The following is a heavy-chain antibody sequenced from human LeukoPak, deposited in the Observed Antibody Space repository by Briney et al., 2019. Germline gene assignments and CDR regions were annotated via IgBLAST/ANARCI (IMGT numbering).Heavy chain of an antibody. V-gene: IGHV1-69*05. CDR1: GGTFSSYT. D-gene: IGHD6-6*01. CDR2: IIPIFGTA. Sequence: SVKVSCKASGGTFSSYTITWVRQAPGQGLEWMGRIIPIFGTANYAEKFQGRVTITTDDSTSTAYMELSSLTSEDTAVYYCARDNLIAARGSLGWFDPWGQGALVTVSS. J-gene: IGHJ5*02. CDR3: ARDNLIAARGSLGWFDP.